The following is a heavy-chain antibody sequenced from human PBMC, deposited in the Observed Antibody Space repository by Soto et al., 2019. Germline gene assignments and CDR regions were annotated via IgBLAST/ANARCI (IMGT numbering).Heavy chain of an antibody. Sequence: EVQLVESGGGLVKPGGSLRLSYAASGFTFGTYTTNWVRQVPGKGLEWVSSIGTTSSYIYYADSVRGRFTISRDNAGGSVYLQMSSLRAEDTAVYYCARVMCGDCSSYYYYSMDVWGQGTTVTVSS. J-gene: IGHJ6*02. V-gene: IGHV3-21*01. CDR2: IGTTSSYI. CDR3: ARVMCGDCSSYYYYSMDV. CDR1: GFTFGTYT. D-gene: IGHD2-21*02.